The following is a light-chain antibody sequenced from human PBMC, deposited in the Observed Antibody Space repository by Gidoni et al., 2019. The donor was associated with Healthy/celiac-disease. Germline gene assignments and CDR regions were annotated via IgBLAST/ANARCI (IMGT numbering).Light chain of an antibody. CDR2: YDS. Sequence: SYVLTQPPSVSVAPGKTARITCGGNNIGSKSVHWYQQKPGQAPVLVIYYDSDRPSGIPERFSGSKSGNTATLPISRVEAGDEADYYCQVWDSSSDHPVFGGGTKLTVL. J-gene: IGLJ2*01. CDR3: QVWDSSSDHPV. CDR1: NIGSKS. V-gene: IGLV3-21*04.